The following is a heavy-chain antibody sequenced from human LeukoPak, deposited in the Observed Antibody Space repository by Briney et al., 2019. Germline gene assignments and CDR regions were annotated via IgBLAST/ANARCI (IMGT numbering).Heavy chain of an antibody. D-gene: IGHD3-10*01. J-gene: IGHJ5*02. Sequence: ASVKVSCKASGYIFTSYGISWVRQAPGQGLEWMGWINTYNGNTKYIQKLQGRVTMTTDTSTSTAYMELSSLRSEDTAVYYCARAFDYYGSGSSNWFDPWGQGTLVTVSS. CDR2: INTYNGNT. CDR3: ARAFDYYGSGSSNWFDP. CDR1: GYIFTSYG. V-gene: IGHV1-18*01.